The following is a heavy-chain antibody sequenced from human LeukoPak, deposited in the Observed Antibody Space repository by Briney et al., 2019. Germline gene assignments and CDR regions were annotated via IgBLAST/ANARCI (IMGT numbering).Heavy chain of an antibody. D-gene: IGHD1-26*01. Sequence: SETLSLTCTVSGGSISSYYWSWIRRPPGKGLEWIGYIYYSGSTNYNPSLKSRVTISVDTSKNQFSLKLSSVTAADTAVYYCARERSGYYYYYYMDVWGKGTTVTVSS. CDR2: IYYSGST. CDR3: ARERSGYYYYYYMDV. V-gene: IGHV4-59*01. J-gene: IGHJ6*03. CDR1: GGSISSYY.